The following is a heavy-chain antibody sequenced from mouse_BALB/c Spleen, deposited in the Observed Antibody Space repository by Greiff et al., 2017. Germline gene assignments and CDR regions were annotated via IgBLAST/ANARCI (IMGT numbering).Heavy chain of an antibody. V-gene: IGHV3-2*02. CDR2: ISYSGST. D-gene: IGHD1-2*01. CDR3: ARGDGPLDD. Sequence: DVQLQESGPGLVKPSQSLSLTCTVTGYSITSDYAWNWIRQFPGNKLEWMGYISYSGSTSYNPSLKSRISITRDTSKNQFFLQLNSVTTEDTATYYCARGDGPLDDWGQGTTLTVSS. CDR1: GYSITSDYA. J-gene: IGHJ2*01.